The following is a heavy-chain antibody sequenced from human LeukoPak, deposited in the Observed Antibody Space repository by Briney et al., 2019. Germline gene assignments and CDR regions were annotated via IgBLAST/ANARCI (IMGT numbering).Heavy chain of an antibody. Sequence: GGCLRLSCAASGYTFSIYAWSWVREAPGKGLEWVSAISGSGGSTYYADSVKGRFTISRDNSKNTLYLQMSSLRAEDTAVYYCAKEVEYYFDYWGQGTLVSVSS. CDR2: ISGSGGST. CDR1: GYTFSIYA. V-gene: IGHV3-23*01. CDR3: AKEVEYYFDY. J-gene: IGHJ4*02.